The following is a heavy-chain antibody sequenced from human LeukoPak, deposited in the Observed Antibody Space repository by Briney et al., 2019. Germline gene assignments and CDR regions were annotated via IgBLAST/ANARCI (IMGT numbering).Heavy chain of an antibody. CDR3: AKKGGYDWSYFDY. J-gene: IGHJ4*02. V-gene: IGHV3-23*01. CDR2: ISGSGGST. Sequence: GGSLRLSCAASGFTFSSYAMSWVRQAPGKGLEWVSAISGSGGSTYYADSVKGRFTISRDNSKNPLYLQMNILRAEDTAVYYCAKKGGYDWSYFDYWGQGTLVTVSS. CDR1: GFTFSSYA. D-gene: IGHD5-12*01.